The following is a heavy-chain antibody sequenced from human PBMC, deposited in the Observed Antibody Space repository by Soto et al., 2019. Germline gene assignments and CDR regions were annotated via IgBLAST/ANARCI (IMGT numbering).Heavy chain of an antibody. CDR3: ARLGPH. V-gene: IGHV1-8*02. CDR1: GYTFTSYY. J-gene: IGHJ4*02. D-gene: IGHD7-27*01. Sequence: VKVSCKASGYTFTSYYIHWVRQATGQGLEWMGWMNPNGGNTSYAQKFQGRVTMTRNTSISTAYMELSSLRSEETAVYYCARLGPHWGQGTLVTVSS. CDR2: MNPNGGNT.